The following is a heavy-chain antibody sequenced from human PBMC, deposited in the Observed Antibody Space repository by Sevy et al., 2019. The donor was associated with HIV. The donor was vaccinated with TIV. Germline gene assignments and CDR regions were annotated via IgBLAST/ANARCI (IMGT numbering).Heavy chain of an antibody. CDR2: IIPIFGTA. Sequence: ASVKVSCKASGGTFSSYAISWVRQAPGQGLEWMGGIIPIFGTANYAQTFQGRVTITADKSTSTAYMELSSLRSEDTAVYYCARANYDSSGYYYRYFDYWGQGTLVTVSS. J-gene: IGHJ4*02. D-gene: IGHD3-22*01. CDR1: GGTFSSYA. V-gene: IGHV1-69*06. CDR3: ARANYDSSGYYYRYFDY.